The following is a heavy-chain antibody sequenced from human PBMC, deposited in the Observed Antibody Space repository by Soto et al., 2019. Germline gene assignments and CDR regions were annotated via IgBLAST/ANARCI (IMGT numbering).Heavy chain of an antibody. Sequence: QVQLVQSGAEVKKPGSSVKVSCKASGGTFNTYAISWVRQAPGQGLEWMGGIIPIFNTPNYAQRFQGRVTITADEATSTAYMELSSLRSEDTALYYCARDKTGTNYNIGLDVCGQGATVTVSS. CDR2: IIPIFNTP. D-gene: IGHD1-1*01. CDR1: GGTFNTYA. V-gene: IGHV1-69*12. J-gene: IGHJ6*02. CDR3: ARDKTGTNYNIGLDV.